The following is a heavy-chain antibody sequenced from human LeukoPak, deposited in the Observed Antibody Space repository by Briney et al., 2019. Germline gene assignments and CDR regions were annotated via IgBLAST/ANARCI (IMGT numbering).Heavy chain of an antibody. CDR3: AGGYHYYMDV. V-gene: IGHV3-33*01. J-gene: IGHJ6*02. CDR1: GFSFRSYG. Sequence: GGSLRLSCAASGFSFRSYGFHWVRQAPGKGLEWVAAIWPDESKKNYADSVKGRFTISRDNSKNTLYLQMNSLSGEDTAVYYCAGGYHYYMDVWGQGTTVTFSS. CDR2: IWPDESKK.